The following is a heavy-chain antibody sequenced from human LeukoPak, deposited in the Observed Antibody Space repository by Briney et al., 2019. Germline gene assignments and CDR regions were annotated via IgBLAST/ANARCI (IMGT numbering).Heavy chain of an antibody. CDR2: MNPNTGNT. CDR1: GYTFSDHD. J-gene: IGHJ5*01. Sequence: GASVKVSCKASGYTFSDHDVNWVRQAPGQGLEWMGWMNPNTGNTGYAQNLQGRVTMTRTNSITTAYMELSSLTSDDTAVYYCARGGGGEYLDWFDFWGQGTLVIVSS. CDR3: ARGGGGEYLDWFDF. D-gene: IGHD4-17*01. V-gene: IGHV1-8*01.